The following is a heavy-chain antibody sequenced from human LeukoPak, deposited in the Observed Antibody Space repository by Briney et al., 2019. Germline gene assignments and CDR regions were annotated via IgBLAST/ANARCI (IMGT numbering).Heavy chain of an antibody. V-gene: IGHV3-23*01. CDR2: ISGSGGST. CDR3: ARELITFFGVVITRMGYFDY. CDR1: GFTFSSYA. D-gene: IGHD3-3*01. Sequence: GGSLRLSCAASGFTFSSYAMSWVRQAPGKGLEWVSAISGSGGSTYYADSVKGRFTISRDNSKNTLYLQMNSLRAEDTAVYYCARELITFFGVVITRMGYFDYWGQGTLVTVSS. J-gene: IGHJ4*02.